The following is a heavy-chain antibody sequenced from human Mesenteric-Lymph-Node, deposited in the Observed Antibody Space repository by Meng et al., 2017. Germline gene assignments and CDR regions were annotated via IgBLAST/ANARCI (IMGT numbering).Heavy chain of an antibody. D-gene: IGHD5-12*01. CDR1: GFSFSTYE. Sequence: GESLKISCVASGFSFSTYEMNWVRQAPGKGLEWISYITTYSGIIYYADSVKGRFTISRDNAKNSLYLQMDSLRAEDTAVYYCAVMVATVLEPGDYWGQGTLVTVSS. J-gene: IGHJ4*02. CDR3: AVMVATVLEPGDY. V-gene: IGHV3-48*03. CDR2: ITTYSGII.